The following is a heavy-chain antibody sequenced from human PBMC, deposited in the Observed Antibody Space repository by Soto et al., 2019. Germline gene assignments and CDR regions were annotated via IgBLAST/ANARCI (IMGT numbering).Heavy chain of an antibody. D-gene: IGHD1-26*01. CDR2: IRSESDGGTT. CDR1: GLTFNNAW. J-gene: IGHJ4*02. CDR3: TTYSGAAFEY. Sequence: PGGSLRLSCVASGLTFNNAWMNWVRQAPGKGLEWVGRIRSESDGGTTDYAAPVKGRFTISRDDSKNMVDLQMSSLKTEDTAIYYCTTYSGAAFEYWGQGALVTVSS. V-gene: IGHV3-15*01.